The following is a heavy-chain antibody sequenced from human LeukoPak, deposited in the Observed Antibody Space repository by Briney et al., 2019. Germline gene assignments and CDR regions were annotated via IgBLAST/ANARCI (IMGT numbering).Heavy chain of an antibody. D-gene: IGHD2-8*02. J-gene: IGHJ4*02. Sequence: GGSLRLSCAASGFTFSSYAMHWVRQAPGKGLEWVSSISSSSSYIYYADSMEGRLTISRDNAKNSLFLQMNDLRAEDTAVYYCARDRRYFDTGGLGGPDYWGQGTLITVSS. CDR3: ARDRRYFDTGGLGGPDY. CDR1: GFTFSSYA. CDR2: ISSSSSYI. V-gene: IGHV3-21*01.